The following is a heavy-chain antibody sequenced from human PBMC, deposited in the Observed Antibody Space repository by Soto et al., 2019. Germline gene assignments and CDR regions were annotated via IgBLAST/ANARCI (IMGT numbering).Heavy chain of an antibody. Sequence: EVQLLESGGGLVQPGGSLRLSCVASGFTFSSYGMTWVRQAPGKGLERVSAITAGGESTYYGDSVKGRFTISRDNSKSTLYLQMHSLSAEDTAVYYCAKTSGGWPYYFHSWGQGTLVTVSS. D-gene: IGHD6-19*01. CDR3: AKTSGGWPYYFHS. CDR1: GFTFSSYG. J-gene: IGHJ4*02. V-gene: IGHV3-23*01. CDR2: ITAGGEST.